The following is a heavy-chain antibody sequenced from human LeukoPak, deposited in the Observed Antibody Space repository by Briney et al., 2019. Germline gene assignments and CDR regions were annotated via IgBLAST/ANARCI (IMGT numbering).Heavy chain of an antibody. D-gene: IGHD3-10*01. V-gene: IGHV4-34*01. J-gene: IGHJ6*04. CDR1: GGSFSGYY. Sequence: SETLSLTCAVYGGSFSGYYWSWIRQPPGKGLEWIGEINHSGSTNYNPSLKSRVTISVDTSKNQFSLKLSSVTAAETAVYYCARAGTMVRGVRHYGMDVWGKGTTVTVSS. CDR3: ARAGTMVRGVRHYGMDV. CDR2: INHSGST.